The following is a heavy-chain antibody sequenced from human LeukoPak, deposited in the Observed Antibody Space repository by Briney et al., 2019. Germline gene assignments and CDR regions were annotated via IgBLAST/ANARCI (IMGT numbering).Heavy chain of an antibody. J-gene: IGHJ4*02. V-gene: IGHV3-23*01. CDR1: GFTFSSYA. D-gene: IGHD3-3*01. CDR2: ISGSGGST. CDR3: ANSAVDYDFWSGYYFDY. Sequence: GGSLRLSRAASGFTFSSYAMSWVRQAPGKGLEWVSAISGSGGSTYYADSVKGRFTISRDNSKNTLYLQMNSLRAEDTAVYYCANSAVDYDFWSGYYFDYWGQGTLVTVSS.